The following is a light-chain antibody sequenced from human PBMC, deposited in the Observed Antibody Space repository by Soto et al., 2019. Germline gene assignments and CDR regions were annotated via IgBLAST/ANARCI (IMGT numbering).Light chain of an antibody. J-gene: IGLJ2*01. CDR3: QTWGTGYVV. V-gene: IGLV4-69*01. CDR2: LNSAGSH. Sequence: QSVLTQSTSASASLGASVKLTCTLSSGHSRYAIAWHQQQPEKGPRYLMKLNSAGSHSKGDGNPDRFSGSSSGAERYLTIASLQSEDEADYYCQTWGTGYVVFGGGTKLTVL. CDR1: SGHSRYA.